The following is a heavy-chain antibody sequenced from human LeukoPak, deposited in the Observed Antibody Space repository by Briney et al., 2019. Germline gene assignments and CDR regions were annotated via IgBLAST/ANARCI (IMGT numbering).Heavy chain of an antibody. Sequence: ASVKVSCKASGYTFTGYYMHWVRQAPGQGLEWMGWINPNSGGTNYAQKFQGRVTMTRDTSISTAYMELSRLRSDDTAVYYCARGNWASDHAFDIWGQGTMVTVSS. J-gene: IGHJ3*02. V-gene: IGHV1-2*02. D-gene: IGHD7-27*01. CDR1: GYTFTGYY. CDR2: INPNSGGT. CDR3: ARGNWASDHAFDI.